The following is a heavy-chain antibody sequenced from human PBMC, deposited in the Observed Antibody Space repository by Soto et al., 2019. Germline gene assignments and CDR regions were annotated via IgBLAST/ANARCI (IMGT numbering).Heavy chain of an antibody. CDR3: ASYCSSTSCPFEY. CDR2: IYYSGST. CDR1: GDSISSYY. Sequence: GSLRLSCTVSGDSISSYYWSWIRQPPGKGLEWIGYIYYSGSTNYNPSLKSRVTISVDTSKNQFSLKLSSVTAVDTAVYYCASYCSSTSCPFEYWGQGTLVTVSS. V-gene: IGHV4-59*01. J-gene: IGHJ4*02. D-gene: IGHD2-2*01.